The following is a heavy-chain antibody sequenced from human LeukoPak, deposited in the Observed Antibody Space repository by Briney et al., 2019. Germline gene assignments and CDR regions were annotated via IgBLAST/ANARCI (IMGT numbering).Heavy chain of an antibody. Sequence: PGESLKISCKGSGYSFTSYWIGWVRQMPGKGLEWMGIIYPGDSDTRYSPSFQGQVTISADKSISTAYLQWSSLKASDTAMYYCARRGVAAALLGGMDVWGQGTTVTVSS. CDR3: ARRGVAAALLGGMDV. J-gene: IGHJ6*02. V-gene: IGHV5-51*01. CDR2: IYPGDSDT. CDR1: GYSFTSYW. D-gene: IGHD6-13*01.